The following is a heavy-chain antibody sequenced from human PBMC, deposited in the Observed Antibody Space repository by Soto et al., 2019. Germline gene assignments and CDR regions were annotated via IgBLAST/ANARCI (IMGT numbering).Heavy chain of an antibody. J-gene: IGHJ6*02. CDR1: GGTFSSYA. Sequence: GASVKVSCKASGGTFSSYAISWVRQAPGQGLEWMGGIIPIFGTANYAQKFQGRVTITADESTSTAYMELSSLRSEDTAVYYCAREVVPAAIPGYYYYCGMDFWGQGTTVTVSS. V-gene: IGHV1-69*13. D-gene: IGHD2-2*02. CDR2: IIPIFGTA. CDR3: AREVVPAAIPGYYYYCGMDF.